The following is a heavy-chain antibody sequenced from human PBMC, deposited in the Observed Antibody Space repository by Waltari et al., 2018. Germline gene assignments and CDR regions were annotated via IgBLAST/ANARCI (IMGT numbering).Heavy chain of an antibody. V-gene: IGHV4-59*01. CDR3: ARAGDSSGYYYGRYFDL. Sequence: QVQLQESGPGLVKPSETLSLTCTVSGGSISSYYWSWIRHPPGKGLEWIGYIYYSGSTNYNTSLKSRVTISVDTSKNQFSLKLSSVTAADTAVYYCARAGDSSGYYYGRYFDLWGRGTLVTVSS. J-gene: IGHJ2*01. D-gene: IGHD3-22*01. CDR1: GGSISSYY. CDR2: IYYSGST.